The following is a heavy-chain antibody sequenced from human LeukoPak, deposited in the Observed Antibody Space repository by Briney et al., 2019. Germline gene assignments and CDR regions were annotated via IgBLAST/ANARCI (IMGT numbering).Heavy chain of an antibody. CDR2: ISYDGSNK. Sequence: GRSLRPSSAAAGFTFSSYGMHWVRQAAGKGLEWVAVISYDGSNKYYADSGKGRFTISRDNSKNTLYLQMNSLRAEDTAVYYCARDAPLYCSSTSCYTFDYWGQGTLVTVSS. D-gene: IGHD2-2*02. CDR3: ARDAPLYCSSTSCYTFDY. J-gene: IGHJ4*02. V-gene: IGHV3-30*03. CDR1: GFTFSSYG.